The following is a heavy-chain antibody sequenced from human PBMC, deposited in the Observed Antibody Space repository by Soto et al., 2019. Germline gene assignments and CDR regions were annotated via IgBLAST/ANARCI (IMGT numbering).Heavy chain of an antibody. CDR1: GDSISNDFYS. J-gene: IGHJ4*02. V-gene: IGHV4-39*01. Sequence: PSETLSLTCTVSGDSISNDFYSWGWIRQPPGKGLEWIGTVYYSGSTFYNPSLNSRVIVSVDTSKKQFSLKMNSVTAAYTAVYYWAGQRFTMIVGLGEFDYWGQGTLVTVSS. CDR2: VYYSGST. CDR3: AGQRFTMIVGLGEFDY. D-gene: IGHD3-22*01.